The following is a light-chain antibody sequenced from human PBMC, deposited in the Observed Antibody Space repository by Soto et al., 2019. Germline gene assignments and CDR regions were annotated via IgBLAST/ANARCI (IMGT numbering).Light chain of an antibody. CDR2: KAS. Sequence: DIQVTQSPSTLSASVGDRVTITCRASQNINNWLAWYQQKPGKAPKLLIYKASTLNSGIPARFSGSGSGTDFTLTSSSLQPDDFASYYCQVYNTYFGPGTTVDI. J-gene: IGKJ3*01. V-gene: IGKV1-5*03. CDR3: QVYNTY. CDR1: QNINNW.